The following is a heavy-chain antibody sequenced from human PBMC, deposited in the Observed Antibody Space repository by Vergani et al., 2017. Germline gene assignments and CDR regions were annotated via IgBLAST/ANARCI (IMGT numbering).Heavy chain of an antibody. CDR3: VRDVRVSRT. Sequence: EVDLVESGGGLAQPGGSLRLSCEASGITFWNFGMHWVRQGPGKGLEWVSGISWNSGAVDYADSVRGRFTISRDNAKNSLYLDMSSLRAEDTAVYYCVRDVRVSRTWGQGTLVAVSS. CDR1: GITFWNFG. V-gene: IGHV3-9*01. J-gene: IGHJ3*01. CDR2: ISWNSGAV.